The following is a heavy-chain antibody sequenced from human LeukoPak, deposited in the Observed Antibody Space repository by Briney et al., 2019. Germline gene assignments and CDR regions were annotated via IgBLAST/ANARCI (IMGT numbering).Heavy chain of an antibody. D-gene: IGHD2-2*01. CDR1: GFTFSSYA. V-gene: IGHV3-23*01. J-gene: IGHJ4*02. CDR2: ISGSGGST. CDR3: AKCSSTSCYVLDY. Sequence: GGSLRLSCAAPGFTFSSYAMSWVRQAPGKGLEWVSAISGSGGSTYYADSVKGRFTISRDNSKNTLCLQMNSLRAEDTAVYYCAKCSSTSCYVLDYWGQGTLVTVSS.